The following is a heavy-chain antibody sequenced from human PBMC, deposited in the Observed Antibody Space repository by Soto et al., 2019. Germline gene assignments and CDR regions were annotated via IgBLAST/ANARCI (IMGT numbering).Heavy chain of an antibody. CDR2: ISAYNGNT. J-gene: IGHJ4*02. Sequence: RASVKVSCKASGYTFTSYGISWLRQAPGQGLEWMGWISAYNGNTNYAQKLQGRVTMTTDTSTSTACMELRSLRSDDTAVYYCARDQPLYYDFWSGYRTVGYFDYWGQGTLVTVSS. CDR3: ARDQPLYYDFWSGYRTVGYFDY. D-gene: IGHD3-3*01. V-gene: IGHV1-18*01. CDR1: GYTFTSYG.